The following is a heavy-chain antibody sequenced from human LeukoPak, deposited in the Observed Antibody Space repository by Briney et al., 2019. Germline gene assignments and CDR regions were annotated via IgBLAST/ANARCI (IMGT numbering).Heavy chain of an antibody. J-gene: IGHJ5*02. Sequence: ASVTVSCKASGGTFTSHAISWVRQAPGQGLEWMGGVIPIFGSANYAEKFQGRVTIVADDSTSTVYMDLSSLRPDDTAVYYCARTGHLELQNWFDPWGQGTLVIVSS. D-gene: IGHD1-1*01. CDR1: GGTFTSHA. CDR3: ARTGHLELQNWFDP. CDR2: VIPIFGSA. V-gene: IGHV1-69*13.